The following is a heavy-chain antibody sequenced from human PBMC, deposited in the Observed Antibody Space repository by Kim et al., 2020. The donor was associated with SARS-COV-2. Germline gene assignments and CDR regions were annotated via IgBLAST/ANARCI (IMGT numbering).Heavy chain of an antibody. D-gene: IGHD5-18*01. CDR1: GYTFTGNY. Sequence: ASVKVSCKASGYTFTGNYIHWVRQAPGQGLEWMGRINPNSGGTKYAQNFQGRVTMTRDTSISTAYMELSRLRSDDTAAYYCARGTGYTYATFDCWGQGALVTVSS. J-gene: IGHJ4*02. CDR3: ARGTGYTYATFDC. CDR2: INPNSGGT. V-gene: IGHV1-2*06.